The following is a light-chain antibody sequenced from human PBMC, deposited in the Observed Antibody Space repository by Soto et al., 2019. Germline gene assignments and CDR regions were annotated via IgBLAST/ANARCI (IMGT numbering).Light chain of an antibody. V-gene: IGKV3-20*01. CDR3: QQYDTSRT. Sequence: EIVLTQSPGTLSLSPGERVTLSCRASQSVSSDHLAWYQQKPGQPPRLLIYGASSRATGIPDRFSGSGSGTDFTLSINRLEPEDFAVYYCQQYDTSRTFGQGTKVEIK. J-gene: IGKJ1*01. CDR2: GAS. CDR1: QSVSSDH.